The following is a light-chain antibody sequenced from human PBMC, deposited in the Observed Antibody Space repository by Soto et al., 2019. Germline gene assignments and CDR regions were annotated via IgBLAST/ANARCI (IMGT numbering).Light chain of an antibody. CDR3: QQYNNWPLT. CDR2: FAS. V-gene: IGKV3-15*01. CDR1: QSVSNN. J-gene: IGKJ4*02. Sequence: EIVMTQSPATLSVSPGERATLSCRASQSVSNNFAWYQQKPGQAPRLLIYFASTRATGIPARFSGWGSGTEFALTISSLQSEDCAVYCCQQYNNWPLTFGGGTKVEIK.